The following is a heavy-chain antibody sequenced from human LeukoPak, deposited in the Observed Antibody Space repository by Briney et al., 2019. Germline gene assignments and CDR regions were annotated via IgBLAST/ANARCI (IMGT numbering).Heavy chain of an antibody. CDR1: GGSISSGSYY. D-gene: IGHD1-26*01. Sequence: PSQTLSLTCTVSGGSISSGSYYWSWIRQPAGKGLEWIGRIYTSGSTNYNPSLKSRVTISVDTSKNQFSLKLSSVTAADTAVYYCARGAGSYEWGFDYWGQGTLVTVSS. CDR3: ARGAGSYEWGFDY. CDR2: IYTSGST. J-gene: IGHJ4*02. V-gene: IGHV4-61*02.